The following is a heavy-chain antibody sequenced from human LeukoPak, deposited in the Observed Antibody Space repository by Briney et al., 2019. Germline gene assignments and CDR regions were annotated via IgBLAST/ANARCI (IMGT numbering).Heavy chain of an antibody. V-gene: IGHV3-30*03. J-gene: IGHJ3*02. CDR2: ISYDGSNK. D-gene: IGHD6-25*01. Sequence: GGSLRLSCAASGFTFSSYGMHWVRQAPGKGLEWVAVISYDGSNKYYADSVKGRFTISRDNSKNTLYLQMNSLRAEDTAVYYCATRIAADLWAFDIWGQGTMVTVSS. CDR1: GFTFSSYG. CDR3: ATRIAADLWAFDI.